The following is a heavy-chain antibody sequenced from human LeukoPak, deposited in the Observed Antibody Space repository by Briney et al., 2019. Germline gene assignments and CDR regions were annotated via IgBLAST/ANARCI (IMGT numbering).Heavy chain of an antibody. V-gene: IGHV3-7*01. CDR2: IKQDGSEK. Sequence: PGGSLRLSCAASGFTFSSYGMHWVRQAPGKGLEWVASIKQDGSEKDYVDSVKGRFTISRDNAKNSLYLQMNSLRAEDTAVYYCARDNPTWGYWGQGTLVTVSS. CDR1: GFTFSSYG. J-gene: IGHJ4*02. D-gene: IGHD3-16*01. CDR3: ARDNPTWGY.